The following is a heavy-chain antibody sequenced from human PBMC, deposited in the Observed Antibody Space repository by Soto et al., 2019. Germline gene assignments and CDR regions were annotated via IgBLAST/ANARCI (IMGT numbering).Heavy chain of an antibody. D-gene: IGHD3-10*01. CDR1: GYTFTSYG. CDR2: INAGNGNT. J-gene: IGHJ4*02. Sequence: QVQLVQSGAEEKKPGASVKVSCKASGYTFTSYGMHWVRQAPGQRREWMGWINAGNGNTKYSQKFQGRVTITRDTSASTAYMELSSLRSEDTAVYYCARGLGGARTYFDYWGQGTLVTVSS. V-gene: IGHV1-3*05. CDR3: ARGLGGARTYFDY.